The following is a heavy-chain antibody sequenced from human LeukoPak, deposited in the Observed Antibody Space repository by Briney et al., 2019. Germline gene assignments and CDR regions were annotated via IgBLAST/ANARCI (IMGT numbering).Heavy chain of an antibody. CDR3: AHRLTTGTAVIEAFDI. Sequence: SGPTLVKPTQTLTLTCTFSGFSLSTSGVGVGWIRQPPGKALEWLALIYWDDDKRYSPSLKSRLTITKDTSKNQVVLTMTNMDPVDTATYYCAHRLTTGTAVIEAFDIWGQGTMVTVSS. J-gene: IGHJ3*02. V-gene: IGHV2-5*02. CDR1: GFSLSTSGVG. D-gene: IGHD2-21*02. CDR2: IYWDDDK.